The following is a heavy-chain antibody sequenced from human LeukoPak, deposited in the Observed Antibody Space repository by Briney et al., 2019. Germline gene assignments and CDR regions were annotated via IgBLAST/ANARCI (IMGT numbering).Heavy chain of an antibody. D-gene: IGHD6-6*01. CDR3: AKDGSSDYNWYFDL. Sequence: GGSLRLSCAASGFTFSSYAMSSVRQAPGKGLEWVSAISGSGGSTYYADSVKGRFTISRDNSKNTLYLQMNSLRAEDTAVYYCAKDGSSDYNWYFDLWGRGTLVTASS. J-gene: IGHJ2*01. CDR1: GFTFSSYA. V-gene: IGHV3-23*01. CDR2: ISGSGGST.